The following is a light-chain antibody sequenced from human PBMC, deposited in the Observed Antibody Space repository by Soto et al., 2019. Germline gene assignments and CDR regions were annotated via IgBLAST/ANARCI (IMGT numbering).Light chain of an antibody. V-gene: IGLV1-40*01. Sequence: QAVVTQPPSVSGAPGQRVTISCTGSSSNIGAGYDVQWYQQLPGTAPKLLIYANTNRPSGVPDRYSGSKSGTSASLAITGLQAEDEADYYCQSYDTSVSGSVFGGGTKVTVL. J-gene: IGLJ2*01. CDR2: ANT. CDR1: SSNIGAGYD. CDR3: QSYDTSVSGSV.